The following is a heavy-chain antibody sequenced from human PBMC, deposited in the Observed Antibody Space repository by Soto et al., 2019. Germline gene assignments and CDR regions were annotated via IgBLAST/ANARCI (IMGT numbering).Heavy chain of an antibody. CDR1: GYTFTSYA. Sequence: HVQVVQSGAEVKKPGASVKVSCKASGYTFTSYAMHWVRQAPGQRLEWMGWINPGNGNTKNSQKFQGRVTITRDTFASTAYMELSSLRSEDTAVYYCARGASSVTTFYFDLWGRGTLVTVSS. D-gene: IGHD4-17*01. CDR2: INPGNGNT. V-gene: IGHV1-3*01. CDR3: ARGASSVTTFYFDL. J-gene: IGHJ2*01.